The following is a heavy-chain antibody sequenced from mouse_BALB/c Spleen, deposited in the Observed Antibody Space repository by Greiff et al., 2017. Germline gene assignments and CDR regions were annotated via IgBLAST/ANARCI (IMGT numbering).Heavy chain of an antibody. CDR3: ARHNGSDYFDY. V-gene: IGHV5-12-2*01. CDR1: GFTFSSYT. D-gene: IGHD1-1*01. CDR2: ISNGGGST. Sequence: EVNLVESGGGLVQPGGSLKLSCAVSGFTFSSYTMSWVRQTPEKRLEWVAYISNGGGSTYYPDTVKGRFTISRDNAKNTLYLQMSSLKSEDTAMYYCARHNGSDYFDYWGQGTTLTVSS. J-gene: IGHJ2*01.